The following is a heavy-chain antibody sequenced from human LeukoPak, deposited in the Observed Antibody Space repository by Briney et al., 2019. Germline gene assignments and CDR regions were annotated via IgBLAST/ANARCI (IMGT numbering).Heavy chain of an antibody. J-gene: IGHJ5*02. D-gene: IGHD6-13*01. CDR2: IASDGSST. V-gene: IGHV3-74*01. CDR3: ARGYSSRLYNWLDP. CDR1: GFTFSSYW. Sequence: GGSLRLSCAASGFTFSSYWMNWVRQAPGKGLVWVSRIASDGSSTTYADSVKGRFTISRDNAKNTLYLQMNSLTAEDTAVYYCARGYSSRLYNWLDPWGQGTLVTVSS.